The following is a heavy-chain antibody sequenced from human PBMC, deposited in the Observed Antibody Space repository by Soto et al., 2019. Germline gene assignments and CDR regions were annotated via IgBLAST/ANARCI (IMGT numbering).Heavy chain of an antibody. Sequence: QVQLVESGGGVVQPGESLRLSCAASGFIFSTHGMHWVRRAPGKGLEWVALISSDGSKTFYADSVKGRFTISRDSSKNMVFLQMNSLRPDDTGVYFCAMPLGQWMPDHWGLGTLVTVSS. V-gene: IGHV3-30*03. CDR2: ISSDGSKT. D-gene: IGHD6-19*01. CDR1: GFIFSTHG. CDR3: AMPLGQWMPDH. J-gene: IGHJ4*02.